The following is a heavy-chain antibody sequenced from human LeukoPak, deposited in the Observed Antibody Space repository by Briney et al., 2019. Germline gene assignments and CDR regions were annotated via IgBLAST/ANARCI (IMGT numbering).Heavy chain of an antibody. V-gene: IGHV3-48*01. D-gene: IGHD3-10*01. CDR3: ASAGTSESYSRVDY. Sequence: GGSLRLSCAVSGFTVSSNYMSWVRQAPGKGLEWVSYISSGSSTIYYTDSVKGRFTISRDNAKNSLYLQMNSLRAEDTAVYYCASAGTSESYSRVDYWGQGTLVTVSS. CDR1: GFTVSSNY. J-gene: IGHJ4*02. CDR2: ISSGSSTI.